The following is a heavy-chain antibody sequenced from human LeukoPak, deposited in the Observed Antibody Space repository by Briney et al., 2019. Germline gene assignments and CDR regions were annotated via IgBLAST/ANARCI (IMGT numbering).Heavy chain of an antibody. J-gene: IGHJ6*02. D-gene: IGHD2-2*02. CDR1: GGSISSYY. Sequence: SETLSLTCTVSGGSISSYYWSWIRQPPGKGLKWIGYIYYSGSTNYNPSLKSRVTISVDTSKNQFSLKLSSVTAADTAVYYCASGWVVPAAIHRPYYYYGMDVWGQGTTVTVSS. CDR2: IYYSGST. V-gene: IGHV4-59*01. CDR3: ASGWVVPAAIHRPYYYYGMDV.